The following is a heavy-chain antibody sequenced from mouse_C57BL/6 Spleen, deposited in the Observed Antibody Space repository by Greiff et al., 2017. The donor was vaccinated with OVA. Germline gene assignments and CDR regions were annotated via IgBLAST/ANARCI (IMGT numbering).Heavy chain of an antibody. CDR2: IYPGDGDT. J-gene: IGHJ2*01. V-gene: IGHV1-80*01. Sequence: VQLHQSGAELVKPGASVKISCKASGYAFSSYWMNWVKQRPGKGLEWIGQIYPGDGDTNYNGKFKGKATLTADKSSSTAYMQLSSLTSEDSAVYFCARWGVSYYFDYWGQGTTLTVSS. CDR1: GYAFSSYW. CDR3: ARWGVSYYFDY.